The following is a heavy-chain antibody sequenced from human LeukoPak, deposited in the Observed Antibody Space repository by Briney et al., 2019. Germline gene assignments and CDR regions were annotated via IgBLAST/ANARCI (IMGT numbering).Heavy chain of an antibody. D-gene: IGHD1-26*01. CDR1: GFSFSSFA. J-gene: IGHJ4*02. V-gene: IGHV3-23*01. Sequence: PGGSLRLSCAASGFSFSSFAMSWVRQAPGKGLEWVSAIGGSGRTTYYADTVKGRFTISRDNSKNTLYLQMNSLRAEDSAVYYCAKDGSGSYPAYFDCWGQGSLVTVSS. CDR2: IGGSGRTT. CDR3: AKDGSGSYPAYFDC.